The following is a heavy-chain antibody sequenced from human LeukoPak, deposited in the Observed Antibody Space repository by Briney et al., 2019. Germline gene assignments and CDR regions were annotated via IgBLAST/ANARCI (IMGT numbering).Heavy chain of an antibody. V-gene: IGHV4-4*07. Sequence: SETLSLTCTVSGGSISSDYWSWIRQPDGKGLEWIGRIYTSGSTNYNPSLKSRVSMSVDTSTNQFSLNLTSVTAADTAVYYCARHAGSTWWYAFDIWGQGTVVTVSS. CDR3: ARHAGSTWWYAFDI. D-gene: IGHD6-13*01. CDR1: GGSISSDY. CDR2: IYTSGST. J-gene: IGHJ3*02.